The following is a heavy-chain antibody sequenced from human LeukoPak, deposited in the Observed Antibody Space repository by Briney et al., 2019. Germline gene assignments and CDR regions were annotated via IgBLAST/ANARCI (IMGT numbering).Heavy chain of an antibody. V-gene: IGHV4-34*01. CDR1: GGSFSGYY. CDR3: ARGGLRFQKY. D-gene: IGHD3-3*01. CDR2: INHSGST. Sequence: SETLSLTCAVYGGSFSGYYWSWIRQPPGKGLEWIGEINHSGSTNYNPSLKSRVTISVDTSKNQFSLKLSSVIAADTAVYYCARGGLRFQKYWGQGTLVTVSS. J-gene: IGHJ4*02.